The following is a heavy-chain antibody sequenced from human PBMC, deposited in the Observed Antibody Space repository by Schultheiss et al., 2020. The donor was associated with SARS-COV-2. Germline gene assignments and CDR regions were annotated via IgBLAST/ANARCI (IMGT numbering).Heavy chain of an antibody. J-gene: IGHJ4*02. CDR3: AREANDFWSGYRKGEDY. D-gene: IGHD3-3*01. CDR1: GFTFSSYA. CDR2: IKQDGSEK. Sequence: GGSLRLSCAASGFTFSSYAMSWVRQAPGKGLEWVANIKQDGSEKYYVDSVKGRFTISRDNAKNSLYLQMNSLRAEDTAVYYCAREANDFWSGYRKGEDYWGQGTLVTVSS. V-gene: IGHV3-7*01.